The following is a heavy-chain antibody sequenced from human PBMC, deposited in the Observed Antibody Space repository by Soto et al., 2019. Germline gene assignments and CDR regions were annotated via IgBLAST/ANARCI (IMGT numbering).Heavy chain of an antibody. J-gene: IGHJ2*01. CDR3: ARVHGGGDVPWYFDL. Sequence: QVQLQESGPGLVKPSQTLSLTCTVSGGSISSGGYSWSWIRPHPGKGLEWIGYIYYSGSTYYNPSLKSRVTISVDTSKNQFSLKLSSVTAADTAVYYCARVHGGGDVPWYFDLWGRGTLVTVSS. CDR1: GGSISSGGYS. V-gene: IGHV4-31*03. CDR2: IYYSGST. D-gene: IGHD2-21*02.